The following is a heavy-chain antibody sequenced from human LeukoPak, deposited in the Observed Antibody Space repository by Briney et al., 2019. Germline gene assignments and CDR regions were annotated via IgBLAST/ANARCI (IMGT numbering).Heavy chain of an antibody. V-gene: IGHV4-61*01. Sequence: SQTLSLTCTVSGGSISSGTYYWTWIRQPPGKGLEWIGYIYYSGSTNYNPSLKSRVTISVDTSKNQFSLKLSSVTAADTAVYYCARGRGYYDSSGYYIGGYYYYYYYMDVWGKGTTVTISS. CDR3: ARGRGYYDSSGYYIGGYYYYYYYMDV. CDR1: GGSISSGTYY. J-gene: IGHJ6*03. CDR2: IYYSGST. D-gene: IGHD3-22*01.